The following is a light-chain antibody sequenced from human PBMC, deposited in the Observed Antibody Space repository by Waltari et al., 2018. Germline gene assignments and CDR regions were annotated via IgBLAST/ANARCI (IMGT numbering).Light chain of an antibody. V-gene: IGKV3-20*01. J-gene: IGKJ5*01. CDR3: QQYGGSPIT. CDR2: YAS. CDR1: QTVTSNY. Sequence: EIVLTQSPGTLSLSPGERATLSCGASQTVTSNYLAWYQQKPGQAPRFLIYYASSRAPDTPDRFSGSGSGTDFTLTISRVEPEDFAVYYCQQYGGSPITFGQGTRLDIK.